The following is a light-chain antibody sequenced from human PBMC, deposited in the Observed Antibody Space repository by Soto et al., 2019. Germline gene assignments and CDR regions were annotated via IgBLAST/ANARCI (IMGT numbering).Light chain of an antibody. CDR3: QQGYSTRWT. Sequence: DMQMTQYPASLSASVGEVVTITFRASQRLTNYLHWYQQNAGEAPKLLIYAISNLQSGVSSRFSGSRSGTDFSLTINAIQHEDFETYYCQQGYSTRWTLGQGTKLDI. V-gene: IGKV1-39*01. CDR1: QRLTNY. J-gene: IGKJ1*01. CDR2: AIS.